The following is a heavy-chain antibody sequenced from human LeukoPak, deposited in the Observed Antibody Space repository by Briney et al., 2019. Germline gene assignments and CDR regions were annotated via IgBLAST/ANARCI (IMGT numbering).Heavy chain of an antibody. V-gene: IGHV3-7*01. Sequence: GGSLRLSCAASGFTFSSYWMSWVRQAPGKGLEWVANIKQDGSEKYYVDSVKGRFTISRDNAKNSLYLQMNSLRAEDTAVYYCARIPYNSGWSYFDHWGQGALVTVSS. D-gene: IGHD6-19*01. CDR3: ARIPYNSGWSYFDH. CDR1: GFTFSSYW. CDR2: IKQDGSEK. J-gene: IGHJ4*02.